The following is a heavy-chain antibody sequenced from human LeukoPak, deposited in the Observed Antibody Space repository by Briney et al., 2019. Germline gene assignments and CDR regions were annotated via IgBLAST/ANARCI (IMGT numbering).Heavy chain of an antibody. Sequence: PGESLKISCKGSGYSFTSYWIGWVRQMPGKGLEWMGIIYPGDSDTRYSPSFQGQVTISADKSISTAYLQWSSLKASDTAMYYCATLYYGSGSWVSDWDWGQGTLVTVSS. CDR1: GYSFTSYW. CDR2: IYPGDSDT. D-gene: IGHD3-10*01. V-gene: IGHV5-51*01. CDR3: ATLYYGSGSWVSDWD. J-gene: IGHJ4*02.